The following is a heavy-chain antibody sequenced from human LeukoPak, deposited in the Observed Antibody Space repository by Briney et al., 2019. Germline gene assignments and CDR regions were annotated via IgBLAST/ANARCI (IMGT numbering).Heavy chain of an antibody. V-gene: IGHV3-21*01. CDR3: ARDAHYYDSSGYYYGMDV. D-gene: IGHD3-22*01. J-gene: IGHJ6*02. CDR2: ISSSSYI. CDR1: GFTFSSYS. Sequence: PGGSLRLSCAASGFTFSSYSMNWVRQAPGKGLEWVSSISSSSYIYYADSVKGRFTISRDNAKNSLYLQMNSLRAEDAAVYYCARDAHYYDSSGYYYGMDVWGQGTTVTVSS.